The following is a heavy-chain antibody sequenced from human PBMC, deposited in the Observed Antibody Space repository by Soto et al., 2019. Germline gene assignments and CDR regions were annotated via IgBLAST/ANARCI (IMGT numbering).Heavy chain of an antibody. CDR2: IYYTGST. CDR1: GGSINSFF. V-gene: IGHV4-59*08. D-gene: IGHD6-13*01. J-gene: IGHJ5*02. CDR3: ARQQQLDR. Sequence: QVQLQESGPGLVKPSETLTLTCTVSGGSINSFFWTWIRQPPGKGLEWIGHIYYTGSTDYNPSLKRRVTISVDRAKNQSSLKLTSVTAADTASYYCARQQQLDRRGQGILVAVSS.